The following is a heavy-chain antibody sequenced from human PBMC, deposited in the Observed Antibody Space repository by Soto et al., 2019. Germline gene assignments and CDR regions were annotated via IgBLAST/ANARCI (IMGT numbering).Heavy chain of an antibody. CDR2: FDLENGET. Sequence: ASVKVACQVCACTLTALSIHSVRQAPGEGLDWMRGFDLENGETIYAQRCQGRVTMTEESSADTPYMELSSLRTEKNAVYYCAIEVRRSNQFDHWGQGTMVTVSS. V-gene: IGHV1-24*01. D-gene: IGHD6-13*01. CDR1: ACTLTALS. J-gene: IGHJ4*02. CDR3: AIEVRRSNQFDH.